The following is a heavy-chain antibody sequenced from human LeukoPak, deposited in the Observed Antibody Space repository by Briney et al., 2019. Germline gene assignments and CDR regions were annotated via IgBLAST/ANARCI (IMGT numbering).Heavy chain of an antibody. CDR3: ARANYYDSSGRTRVNAFDI. V-gene: IGHV5-51*01. Sequence: GESLKISCKGSGYGFTSYWIGWVRQMPGKGLEWMGIIYPGDSDTRYSPSFQGQVTISADKSISTAYLQWSSLKASDTAMYYCARANYYDSSGRTRVNAFDIWGQGTMVTVSS. CDR1: GYGFTSYW. D-gene: IGHD3-22*01. CDR2: IYPGDSDT. J-gene: IGHJ3*02.